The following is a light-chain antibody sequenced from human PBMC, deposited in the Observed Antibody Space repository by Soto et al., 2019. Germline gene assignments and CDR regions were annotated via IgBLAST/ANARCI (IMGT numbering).Light chain of an antibody. J-gene: IGLJ3*02. CDR3: SSYTTSNTWV. CDR2: GVS. Sequence: QSALTQPAYVSGSPGQSITISCTGSSNDVGAFNYVSWYRQPPGEAPKVLIRGVSYRPSGVSIRFSASKSANTASLTISGLQAEDEAVYYCSSYTTSNTWVFGGGTKVTV. V-gene: IGLV2-14*01. CDR1: SNDVGAFNY.